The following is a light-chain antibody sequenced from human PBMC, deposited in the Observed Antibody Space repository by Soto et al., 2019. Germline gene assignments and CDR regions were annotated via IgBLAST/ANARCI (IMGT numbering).Light chain of an antibody. J-gene: IGKJ1*01. CDR1: QTISSW. CDR3: QQYNSYSPT. CDR2: KAS. Sequence: DIQLTQSPSLLSASVGDSVTITCRASQTISSWLAWYQQKPGKAPKLLIYKASTLKSGVPSRFSGSRSGTEFTLTISSLQPNDFATYYCQQYNSYSPTFGQGTKVDIK. V-gene: IGKV1-5*03.